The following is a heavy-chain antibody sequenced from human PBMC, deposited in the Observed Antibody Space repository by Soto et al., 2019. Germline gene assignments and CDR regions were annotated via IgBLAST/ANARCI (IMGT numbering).Heavy chain of an antibody. J-gene: IGHJ3*02. CDR3: AKDLFSSAYTDT. CDR1: GSTFSSYV. Sequence: PGGSLRLSCAASGSTFSSYVMSWVRQAPGKGLEWVSTIGGSGDITDYADSVRGRFTISRDNSKNTMYLQMNSLRADDTAVYYCAKDLFSSAYTDTWGQGTMVPSPQ. CDR2: IGGSGDIT. D-gene: IGHD6-19*01. V-gene: IGHV3-23*01.